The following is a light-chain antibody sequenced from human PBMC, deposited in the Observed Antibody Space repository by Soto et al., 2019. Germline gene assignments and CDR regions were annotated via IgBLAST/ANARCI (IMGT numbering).Light chain of an antibody. CDR1: QSVSSN. Sequence: MVLTQSPATLSLSPGERATLSCRASQSVSSNLAWYQQKPGQAPRLLIYGASSRATGIPDRFSGSGSGTDFTLTISRLEPEDFAVYYCQQYGSSPITFGQGTRLEIK. V-gene: IGKV3-20*01. CDR2: GAS. J-gene: IGKJ5*01. CDR3: QQYGSSPIT.